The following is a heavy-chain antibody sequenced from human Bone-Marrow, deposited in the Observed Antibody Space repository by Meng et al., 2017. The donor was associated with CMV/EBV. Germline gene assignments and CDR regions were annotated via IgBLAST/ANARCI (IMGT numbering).Heavy chain of an antibody. CDR2: IHYSGST. CDR1: GGSITGYY. CDR3: ARGRGGSGAFDI. J-gene: IGHJ3*02. Sequence: SETLSLTCTVSGGSITGYYWSWIRQPPGKGLEWIGYIHYSGSTSYTPSLKSRVTISVDTSKKQFSLKLSSVTAADTAVYYCARGRGGSGAFDIWGQGTMVTVSS. V-gene: IGHV4-59*12.